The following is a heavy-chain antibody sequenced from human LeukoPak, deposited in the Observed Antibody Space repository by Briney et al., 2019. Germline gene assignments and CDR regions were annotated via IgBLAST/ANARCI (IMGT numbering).Heavy chain of an antibody. V-gene: IGHV3-30*18. CDR2: ISYDGRNK. CDR3: AKGPLRGTAAAIDC. J-gene: IGHJ4*02. CDR1: GFTFNNYG. D-gene: IGHD2-2*01. Sequence: PGKSLRLSCAASGFTFNNYGMHWVRQAPGKGLEWVAVISYDGRNKHYPDSVKGRFTISRDISTDTLWLQMDSLRTEDTAVYYCAKGPLRGTAAAIDCWGQGTLVTVSS.